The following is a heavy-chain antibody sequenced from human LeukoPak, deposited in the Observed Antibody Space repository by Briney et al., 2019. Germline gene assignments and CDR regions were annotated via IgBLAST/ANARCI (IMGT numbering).Heavy chain of an antibody. CDR1: GFTVSSNY. V-gene: IGHV3-23*01. D-gene: IGHD1-26*01. CDR3: AKDREILRN. Sequence: GGSLRLSCAASGFTVSSNYMSWVRQAPGKGLEWDSAISGSGGSTYYADSVKGRFTISRDNSKNTLYLQMNSLRAEDTAVYYCAKDREILRNWGQGTLVTVSS. CDR2: ISGSGGST. J-gene: IGHJ4*02.